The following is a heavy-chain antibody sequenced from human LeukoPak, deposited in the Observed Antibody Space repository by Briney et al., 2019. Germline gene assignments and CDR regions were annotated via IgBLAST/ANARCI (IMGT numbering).Heavy chain of an antibody. CDR2: IYYSGST. CDR3: ARHSVEDYYGSGSYLDY. J-gene: IGHJ4*02. CDR1: GGSISSSSYY. Sequence: PSETLSLTCTVSGGSISSSSYYWGWIRQPPGKGLEWIGSIYYSGSTYYNPSLKSRVTISVDTSKNQFSLKLTSVTAADTAVYNCARHSVEDYYGSGSYLDYWGQGTLVTVSS. V-gene: IGHV4-39*01. D-gene: IGHD3-10*01.